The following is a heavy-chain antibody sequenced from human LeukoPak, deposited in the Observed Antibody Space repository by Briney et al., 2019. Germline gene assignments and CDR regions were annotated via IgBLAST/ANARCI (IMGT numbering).Heavy chain of an antibody. CDR3: ARDQVGAVAGTIDY. Sequence: ASVKVSCKVSGYTLTELSMHWVRQAPGQGLGWMGIINPGGGSTSYAQKFQGRVTMTRDMSTSTVYMELSSLRSEDTAVYYCARDQVGAVAGTIDYWGQGTLVTVSS. CDR1: GYTLTELS. CDR2: INPGGGST. D-gene: IGHD6-19*01. J-gene: IGHJ4*02. V-gene: IGHV1-46*01.